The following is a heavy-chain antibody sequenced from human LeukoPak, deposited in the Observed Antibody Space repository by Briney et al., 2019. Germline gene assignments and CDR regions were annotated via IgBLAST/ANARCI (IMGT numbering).Heavy chain of an antibody. CDR1: GFTFSNYA. J-gene: IGHJ4*02. D-gene: IGHD6-13*01. Sequence: GGSLRLSCAASGFTFSNYAMNWVRQAPGRGLEWVSSMSGSGGSIFYADSVKGRFTISRDNSMNMVYLQMNSLSAEDTAVYYCVKDYMAAARNYFDCWGQGTLVTVSS. CDR3: VKDYMAAARNYFDC. CDR2: MSGSGGSI. V-gene: IGHV3-23*01.